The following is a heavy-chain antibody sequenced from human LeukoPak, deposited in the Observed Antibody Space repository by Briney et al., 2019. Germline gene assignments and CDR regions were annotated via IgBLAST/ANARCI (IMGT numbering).Heavy chain of an antibody. CDR3: ARVPNWRDYLDY. CDR1: GYTLSSYD. D-gene: IGHD2-8*01. CDR2: INPSAGST. Sequence: ASVKVSCKASGYTLSSYDMHWVRQAPGQGLEWMAIINPSAGSTDYARKFQGRVTVTRDTSTSTVYMELSSLTSEDTAVYYCARVPNWRDYLDYWGQGTLVTVSS. V-gene: IGHV1-46*01. J-gene: IGHJ4*02.